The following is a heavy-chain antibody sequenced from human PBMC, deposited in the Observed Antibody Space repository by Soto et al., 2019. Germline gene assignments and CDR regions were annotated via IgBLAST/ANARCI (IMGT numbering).Heavy chain of an antibody. V-gene: IGHV1-18*01. CDR2: INTYNGNA. D-gene: IGHD3-3*01. J-gene: IGHJ6*02. CDR1: GYIFSNFG. Sequence: ASVKVSCKASGYIFSNFGISWVRQAPGQGLEWMGWINTYNGNAEYAQKIQGRVTMTTGTSTSTAYMELRSLRSDDTAIYYCARAEASYDFWSGFPARDYYYVMDVWGQGTTVTVSS. CDR3: ARAEASYDFWSGFPARDYYYVMDV.